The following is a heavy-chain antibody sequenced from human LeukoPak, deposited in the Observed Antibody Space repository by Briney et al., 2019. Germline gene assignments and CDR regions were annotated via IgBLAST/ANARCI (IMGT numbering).Heavy chain of an antibody. CDR3: AKDLGDMAIYYYYGMDV. Sequence: GGSLRLSCAASGFTFSSYAMSWVRQAPGKGLEWVSAISGSGGSTYYADSVKGRFTISRDNSKNTLYLQMNSLRAEDTAVYYCAKDLGDMAIYYYYGMDVSGQGTTVTVYS. D-gene: IGHD3-16*01. CDR1: GFTFSSYA. J-gene: IGHJ6*02. CDR2: ISGSGGST. V-gene: IGHV3-23*01.